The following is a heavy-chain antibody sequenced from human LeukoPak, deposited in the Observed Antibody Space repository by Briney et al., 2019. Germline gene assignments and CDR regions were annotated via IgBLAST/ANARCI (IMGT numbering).Heavy chain of an antibody. D-gene: IGHD4-17*01. CDR2: IKSKTDGGTT. J-gene: IGHJ4*02. CDR3: TTDLDYGDYYRDY. Sequence: GGSLRLSCAASGFTFSSYAMHWVRQAPGKGLEWVGRIKSKTDGGTTDYAAPVKGRFTISRDDSKNTLYLQMNSLKTEDTAVYYCTTDLDYGDYYRDYWGQGTLVTVSS. CDR1: GFTFSSYA. V-gene: IGHV3-15*01.